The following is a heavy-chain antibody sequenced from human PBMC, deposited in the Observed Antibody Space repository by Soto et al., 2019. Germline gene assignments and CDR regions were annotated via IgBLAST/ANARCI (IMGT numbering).Heavy chain of an antibody. CDR2: VYFSGNT. Sequence: SETLSLTCTVSGGSLSSYYWTWIRQSPGKGLERIGYVYFSGNTNYNPSLKSRVTISIDTSKNQFSLRLASVTAADTAFYYCGSVRPSGYVLSWGQGTLVTVSS. CDR3: GSVRPSGYVLS. CDR1: GGSLSSYY. D-gene: IGHD6-25*01. J-gene: IGHJ5*02. V-gene: IGHV4-59*01.